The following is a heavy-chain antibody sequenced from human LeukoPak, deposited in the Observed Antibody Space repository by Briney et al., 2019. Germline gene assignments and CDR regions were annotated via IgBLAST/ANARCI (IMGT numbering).Heavy chain of an antibody. CDR3: ARAGATETTHFDY. V-gene: IGHV1-18*01. D-gene: IGHD4-17*01. Sequence: GASVQVSCKASGYSFSIFGMTWVRQAPGPGLEWMGWISASSGNTNYAQKLQGRVTMTTDTSTSTAYMELRSLKSDDTAIYYCARAGATETTHFDYWGQGTLVTVSS. CDR1: GYSFSIFG. J-gene: IGHJ4*02. CDR2: ISASSGNT.